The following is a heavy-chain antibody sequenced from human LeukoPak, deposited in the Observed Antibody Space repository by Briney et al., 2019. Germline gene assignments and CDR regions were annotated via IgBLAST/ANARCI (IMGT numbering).Heavy chain of an antibody. CDR3: ARLSAYYYGSFFYYYMDV. Sequence: GGSLRLSCAASGFTFSSYEMNWVRQAPGKGLEWVSYISSSGSAIYYADSVKGRFTISRDNAKNSVYLHMNSLRAEDTALYYCARLSAYYYGSFFYYYMDVWGKGTTVTVSS. J-gene: IGHJ6*03. CDR1: GFTFSSYE. D-gene: IGHD3-10*01. CDR2: ISSSGSAI. V-gene: IGHV3-48*03.